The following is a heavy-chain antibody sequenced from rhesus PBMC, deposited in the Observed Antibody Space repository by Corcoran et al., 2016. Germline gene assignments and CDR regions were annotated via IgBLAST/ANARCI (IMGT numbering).Heavy chain of an antibody. Sequence: EVQLVESGGGLVQPGGSLRLSCAASGFTFSNYYMHWVRQAHGKGLEWVGLIRNKANSYTTESAAAVKGRFTISRDDSKNTLYLQMSSLKTEDTALYYCTRAGGSWTVDVWGRGVLVTVSS. CDR2: IRNKANSYTT. CDR1: GFTFSNYY. D-gene: IGHD6-25*01. CDR3: TRAGGSWTVDV. J-gene: IGHJ5-2*02. V-gene: IGHV3-13*01.